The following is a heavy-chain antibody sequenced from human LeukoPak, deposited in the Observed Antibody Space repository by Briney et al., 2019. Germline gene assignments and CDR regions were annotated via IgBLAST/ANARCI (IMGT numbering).Heavy chain of an antibody. CDR1: GGTFSSYA. CDR3: ARATMRGFLDRFDP. V-gene: IGHV1-69*01. D-gene: IGHD3-3*01. Sequence: SSVKVSCKASGGTFSSYAISWVRQAPEQGLEWMGGIIPIFGTANYAQKFQGRVTITADESTSTAYMELGSLRSEDTAVYYCARATMRGFLDRFDPWGQGTLVTVSS. CDR2: IIPIFGTA. J-gene: IGHJ5*02.